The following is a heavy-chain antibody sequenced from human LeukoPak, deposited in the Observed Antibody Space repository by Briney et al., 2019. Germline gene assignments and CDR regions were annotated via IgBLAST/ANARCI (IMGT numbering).Heavy chain of an antibody. CDR2: MNPNSGNT. D-gene: IGHD1-26*01. Sequence: GASVKVSCKASGYTFTSYDINWERQATGQGLEWMGWMNPNSGNTGYAQKFQGRVTMTRSASINTAYMELSSLTSDDTAVYYCARSSVGARRRIDYWGQGTLVTVSS. J-gene: IGHJ4*02. CDR3: ARSSVGARRRIDY. V-gene: IGHV1-8*01. CDR1: GYTFTSYD.